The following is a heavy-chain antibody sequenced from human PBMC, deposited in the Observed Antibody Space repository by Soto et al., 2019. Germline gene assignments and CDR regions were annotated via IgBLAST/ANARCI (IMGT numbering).Heavy chain of an antibody. V-gene: IGHV3-74*01. CDR1: GFTFSSYW. CDR2: LNGDGTTT. J-gene: IGHJ6*02. D-gene: IGHD2-15*01. Sequence: EVQLVESGGGLGQPGGSLRLSCEASGFTFSSYWMHWVRQVPGKGLVWVSRLNGDGTTTNYADSVKGRFTISRDNAKNTVYLQMSSVRAEDTAVYYCARGIRIYYAMDVWGQGTTVTVSS. CDR3: ARGIRIYYAMDV.